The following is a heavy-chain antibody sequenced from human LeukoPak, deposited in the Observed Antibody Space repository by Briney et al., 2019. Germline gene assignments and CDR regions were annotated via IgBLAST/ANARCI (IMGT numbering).Heavy chain of an antibody. D-gene: IGHD2-2*02. CDR3: AKGFGVPAAIGGFDY. Sequence: GGSLRLSCAASGFTFSSYAMSWVRQAPGKGLEWVSAICGSGGSTYYADSVKGRFTISRDNSKNTLYLQMNSLRAEDTAVYYCAKGFGVPAAIGGFDYWGQGTLVTVSS. CDR1: GFTFSSYA. V-gene: IGHV3-23*01. J-gene: IGHJ4*02. CDR2: ICGSGGST.